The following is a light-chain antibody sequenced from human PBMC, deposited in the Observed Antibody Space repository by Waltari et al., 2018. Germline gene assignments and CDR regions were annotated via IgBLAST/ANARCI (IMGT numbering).Light chain of an antibody. Sequence: IVLTQPPATLSLSPGETATLSCGASQSLSTRYLAWYQQKPGLAPRRLIYDVSGRATGIPDRFSGSGSGTDFTLTINRLEPEDFAVYYCQQYDTSPWTFGQGTKVEIK. V-gene: IGKV3D-20*01. CDR2: DVS. CDR1: QSLSTRY. CDR3: QQYDTSPWT. J-gene: IGKJ1*01.